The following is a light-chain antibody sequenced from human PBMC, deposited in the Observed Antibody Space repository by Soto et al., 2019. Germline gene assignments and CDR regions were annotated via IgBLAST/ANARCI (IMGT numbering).Light chain of an antibody. CDR1: QSLLHTNGYNC. CDR2: LGS. J-gene: IGKJ4*01. CDR3: MQALQTPLT. V-gene: IGKV2-28*01. Sequence: DIVLTQSPLSLPVTPGEPASISCRSSQSLLHTNGYNCLDWYLQKPGQSPQLLIHLGSNRASGVPDRFSGSGSGTDVTLTISRVEAEDVVLYYCMQALQTPLTFGGGTKVDIK.